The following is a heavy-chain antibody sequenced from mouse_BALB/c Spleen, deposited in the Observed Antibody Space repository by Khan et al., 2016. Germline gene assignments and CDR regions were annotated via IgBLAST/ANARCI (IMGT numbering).Heavy chain of an antibody. D-gene: IGHD2-10*02. CDR2: IWRGGST. CDR1: GFSLTYYG. CDR3: AQTEYGNNYFDY. V-gene: IGHV2-5*01. Sequence: QVQLQQSGPGLVQPSQSLSITCTVSGFSLTYYGVHWVRQSPGRGLEWLGVIWRGGSTDYNAAFMSRLSITKDNSKSQVFFKMNSLQTDDTAIYYCAQTEYGNNYFDYWGQGTTLTVSS. J-gene: IGHJ2*01.